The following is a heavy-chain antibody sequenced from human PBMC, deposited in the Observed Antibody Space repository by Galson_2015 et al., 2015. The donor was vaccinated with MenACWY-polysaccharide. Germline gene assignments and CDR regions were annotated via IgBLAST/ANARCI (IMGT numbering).Heavy chain of an antibody. CDR2: ISGSSATT. CDR3: AKGGGASSSSPYDY. V-gene: IGHV3-23*01. Sequence: SLRLSCAASGFTFSSYAMNWVRQAPGKGLEWVSAISGSSATTYYADSVKGRFTISRDNSKNTLYLQMNSLRAEDTAIYYCAKGGGASSSSPYDYWGQGTLVTVSS. CDR1: GFTFSSYA. J-gene: IGHJ4*02. D-gene: IGHD6-6*01.